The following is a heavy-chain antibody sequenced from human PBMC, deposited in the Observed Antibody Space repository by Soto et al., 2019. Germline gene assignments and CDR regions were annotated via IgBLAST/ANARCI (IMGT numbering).Heavy chain of an antibody. CDR1: GYTFTSYG. Sequence: QVQLVQSGAEVKKPGASVKVSCKASGYTFTSYGINWVRQAPGRGLEWMGWINPGNGNTKYSQQFQGRVIIDRDTSASTAYMELSSLRSEDTAVYYCARGGYFDSSNYLASWGLGTLVTVS. V-gene: IGHV1-3*01. CDR2: INPGNGNT. J-gene: IGHJ5*01. CDR3: ARGGYFDSSNYLAS. D-gene: IGHD3-22*01.